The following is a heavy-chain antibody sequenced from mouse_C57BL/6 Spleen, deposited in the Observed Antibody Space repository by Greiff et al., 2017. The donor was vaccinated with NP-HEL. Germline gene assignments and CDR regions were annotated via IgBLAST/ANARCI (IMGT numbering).Heavy chain of an antibody. Sequence: QVQLKESGAELVRPGASVKMSCKASGYTFTSYNMHWVKQTPRQGLEWIGAIYPGNGDTSYNQKFKGKATLTVDKSSSTAYMQLSSLTSEDSAVYFCAREGQLRSRGGYYAMDYWGQGTSVTVSS. CDR1: GYTFTSYN. V-gene: IGHV1-12*01. D-gene: IGHD3-2*02. CDR3: AREGQLRSRGGYYAMDY. CDR2: IYPGNGDT. J-gene: IGHJ4*01.